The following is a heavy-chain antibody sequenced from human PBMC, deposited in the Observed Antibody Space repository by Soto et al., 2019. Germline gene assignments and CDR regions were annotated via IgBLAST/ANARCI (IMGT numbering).Heavy chain of an antibody. CDR3: AKDRSQGAVAGTIDFDY. V-gene: IGHV3-23*01. D-gene: IGHD6-19*01. CDR2: ISGRGGRA. Sequence: GGSLRLSCAASGFGFSSYALSWVRQAPGKGLEWVSTISGRGGRAYYADSVKGRFTISRDNSKNALYLQLNSLRAEDTAVYYCAKDRSQGAVAGTIDFDYWGQGTLVTVSS. J-gene: IGHJ4*02. CDR1: GFGFSSYA.